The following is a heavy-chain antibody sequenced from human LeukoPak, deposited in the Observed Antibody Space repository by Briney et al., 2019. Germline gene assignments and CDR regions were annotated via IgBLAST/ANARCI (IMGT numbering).Heavy chain of an antibody. J-gene: IGHJ5*02. CDR2: INPNSGGT. Sequence: ASVKVSCKASGYTLTGYYMHWVRQAPGQGLEWMGWINPNSGGTNYAQKFQGRVTMTRDTSISTAYMELSRLRSDDTAVYYCARGETVVQWLNPNWFDPWGQGTLVTVSS. CDR1: GYTLTGYY. V-gene: IGHV1-2*02. D-gene: IGHD6-19*01. CDR3: ARGETVVQWLNPNWFDP.